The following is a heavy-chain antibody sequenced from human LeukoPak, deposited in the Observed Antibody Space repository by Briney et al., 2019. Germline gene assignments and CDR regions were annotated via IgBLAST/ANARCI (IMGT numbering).Heavy chain of an antibody. D-gene: IGHD4-23*01. CDR1: GGSFSGYY. CDR2: INHSGST. Sequence: PSETLSLTCAVYGGSFSGYYWSWIRQPPGKGLEWIGEINHSGSTNYNPSLKSRVTISVDTSKNQFSLKLSSVTAADTAVYYCARGAPTVVTPQIDYWGQGTLVTVSS. CDR3: ARGAPTVVTPQIDY. J-gene: IGHJ4*02. V-gene: IGHV4-34*01.